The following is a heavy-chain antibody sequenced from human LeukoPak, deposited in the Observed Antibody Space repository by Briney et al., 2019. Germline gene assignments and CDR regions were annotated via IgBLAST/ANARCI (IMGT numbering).Heavy chain of an antibody. V-gene: IGHV1-69*05. CDR1: LGTFSIYA. D-gene: IGHD3-16*01. CDR3: AAGDNNDAFDI. CDR2: IFLIFGTA. J-gene: IGHJ3*02. Sequence: GAAVTVSCKASLGTFSIYAISWVRPAPGRGGEWVGRIFLIFGTAYHPQKYQGRVKITTDESTSTAYMELSSLGSEDTAVYYCAAGDNNDAFDIWGQGTMVTVSS.